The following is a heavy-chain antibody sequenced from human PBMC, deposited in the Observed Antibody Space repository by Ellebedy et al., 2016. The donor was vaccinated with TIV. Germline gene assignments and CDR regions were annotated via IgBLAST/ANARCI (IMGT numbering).Heavy chain of an antibody. CDR1: GFSFSDVG. D-gene: IGHD2-15*01. V-gene: IGHV3-15*01. J-gene: IGHJ4*02. Sequence: GESLNISCVASGFSFSDVGMTWVRQAPGKGLEWIGRIKSKTEGGTTDYAAPVKGRFSISRDDSKNTLYMQMNSLKTEDTAVYYCTTVMVVTATPAVDYWGQGTLVTVSS. CDR3: TTVMVVTATPAVDY. CDR2: IKSKTEGGTT.